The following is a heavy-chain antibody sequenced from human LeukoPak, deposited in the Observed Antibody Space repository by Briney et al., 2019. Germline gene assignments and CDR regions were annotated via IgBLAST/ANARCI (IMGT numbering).Heavy chain of an antibody. D-gene: IGHD2-2*01. J-gene: IGHJ4*02. CDR2: IYPGDSDT. V-gene: IGHV5-51*01. CDR1: GYNFATYW. CDR3: ASQVYCSGTSCSDH. Sequence: GESLKISCKGSGYNFATYWIGWVRQMPGKGLEWMGVIYPGDSDTRYSPSFQGQVTISADKSISTAYLQWSSLKASDSAMYYCASQVYCSGTSCSDHWGQGTLVTVSS.